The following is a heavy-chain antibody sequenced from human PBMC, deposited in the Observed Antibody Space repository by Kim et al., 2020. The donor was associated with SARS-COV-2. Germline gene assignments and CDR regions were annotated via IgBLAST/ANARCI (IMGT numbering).Heavy chain of an antibody. CDR2: ISGSGGST. Sequence: GGSLRLSCAASGFTFSSYAMSWVRQAPGKGLEWVSAISGSGGSTYYADSVKGRFTISRDNSKNTLYLQMNSLRAEDTAVYYCAKSRGSAVYYCYYGMDVWGQGTTVTVSS. V-gene: IGHV3-23*01. CDR3: AKSRGSAVYYCYYGMDV. CDR1: GFTFSSYA. D-gene: IGHD2-2*01. J-gene: IGHJ6*02.